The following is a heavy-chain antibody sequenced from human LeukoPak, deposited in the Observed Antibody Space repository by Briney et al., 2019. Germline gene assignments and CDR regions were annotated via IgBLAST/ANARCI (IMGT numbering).Heavy chain of an antibody. CDR2: IYHSGST. J-gene: IGHJ4*02. Sequence: PSETLSLTCAVSGYSISSGYYWGWIRQPPGKGLEWIGSIYHSGSTYYNPSLKSRVTISVDTSRNQFSLRLSSVTAADTAVYFCARHRYYYVSSGSYYFDYWGQGTLVTVSS. D-gene: IGHD3-22*01. CDR1: GYSISSGYY. CDR3: ARHRYYYVSSGSYYFDY. V-gene: IGHV4-38-2*01.